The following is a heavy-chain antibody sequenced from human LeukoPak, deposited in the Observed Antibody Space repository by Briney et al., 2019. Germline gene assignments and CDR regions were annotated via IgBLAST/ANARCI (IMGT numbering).Heavy chain of an antibody. CDR1: AYTLTGYY. V-gene: IGHV1-2*02. D-gene: IGHD6-6*01. J-gene: IGHJ6*02. Sequence: GASLKVSCKASAYTLTGYYMHWVRQAPGQGLEWMGWINPNSGGTNYAQKFHGRDTMTRDTSISTAYMELSRLRSDDTAVYYCARDSSSSNYYYYGMDVWGQGTRVTVSS. CDR2: INPNSGGT. CDR3: ARDSSSSNYYYYGMDV.